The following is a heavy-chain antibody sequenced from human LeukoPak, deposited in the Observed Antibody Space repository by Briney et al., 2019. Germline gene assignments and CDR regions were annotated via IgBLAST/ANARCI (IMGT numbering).Heavy chain of an antibody. Sequence: SQTLSLTCSVSGDSISSGSFYWSWIRQPAGRGLEWIGRIYPSGNTNYNPSLKSRVTISLDTSKNQFSLKLSSVTAADTAVYYCARARYGSGSYYSAGALDIWGQGTMVTVSS. V-gene: IGHV4-61*02. CDR1: GDSISSGSFY. CDR2: IYPSGNT. J-gene: IGHJ3*02. D-gene: IGHD3-10*01. CDR3: ARARYGSGSYYSAGALDI.